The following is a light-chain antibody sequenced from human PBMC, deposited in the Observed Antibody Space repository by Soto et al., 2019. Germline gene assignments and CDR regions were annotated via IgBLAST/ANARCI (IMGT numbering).Light chain of an antibody. Sequence: EIVLTQSPATLSLSPGERATLSCRASQSVSSYLACYQQKPGQAPRLLIYDASNRATGIPARFSGSGSGTDFTLTISSLEPEDFAVYYCQQRSNWPPRYTFGQGYKLESK. CDR1: QSVSSY. CDR2: DAS. V-gene: IGKV3-11*01. J-gene: IGKJ2*01. CDR3: QQRSNWPPRYT.